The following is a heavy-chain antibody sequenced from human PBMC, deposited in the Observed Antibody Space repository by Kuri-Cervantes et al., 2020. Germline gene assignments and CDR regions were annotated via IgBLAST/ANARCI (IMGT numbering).Heavy chain of an antibody. Sequence: SLKISCAASGLTFNDYAMHWVRQAPGKGLEWVSGISWNSGSIGYADSVKGRFTISRDNAKNSLYLQMNSLRAEDTALYYCAKDLGIVVVKDAFDIWGQGTMVTVSS. CDR1: GLTFNDYA. D-gene: IGHD3-22*01. CDR2: ISWNSGSI. CDR3: AKDLGIVVVKDAFDI. V-gene: IGHV3-9*01. J-gene: IGHJ3*02.